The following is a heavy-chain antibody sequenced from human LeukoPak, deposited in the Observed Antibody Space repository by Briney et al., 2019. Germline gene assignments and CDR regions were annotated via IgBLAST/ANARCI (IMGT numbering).Heavy chain of an antibody. V-gene: IGHV3-20*01. CDR3: ARDRSYGSFDY. CDR1: GFTFDDHG. Sequence: GGSLRLSCAASGFTFDDHGMNWVRQAPGKGLEWVSGINWNGGSTFYADSVKGRFTISRDNAKNALYLQMNSLTAEDTALYHCARDRSYGSFDYWGQGTLVTVSS. J-gene: IGHJ4*02. D-gene: IGHD5-18*01. CDR2: INWNGGST.